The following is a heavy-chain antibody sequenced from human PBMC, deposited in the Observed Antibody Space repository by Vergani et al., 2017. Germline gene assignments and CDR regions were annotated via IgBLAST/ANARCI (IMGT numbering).Heavy chain of an antibody. CDR1: GFTFSIYS. CDR3: ARADDYVYGMDV. V-gene: IGHV3-21*01. Sequence: EVQLVESGGGLVKPGGSLRLSCAASGFTFSIYSMNWVRQAPGKGLEWVSSISSSSSYIYYADSVKGRFPISRDNAKNSLYLQMNSLRAEDTAVYYCARADDYVYGMDVWGQGTTVTVSS. J-gene: IGHJ6*02. CDR2: ISSSSSYI. D-gene: IGHD3-16*01.